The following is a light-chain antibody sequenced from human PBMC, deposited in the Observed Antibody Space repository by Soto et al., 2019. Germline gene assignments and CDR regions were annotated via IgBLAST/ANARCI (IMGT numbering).Light chain of an antibody. V-gene: IGKV3-11*01. Sequence: EIVLTQSPATLSLSPGERATLSCRASQSVSSYLAWYQQKPGQAPRLLNYDASNRATGIPARFSGSGSGTDFTLTISSLEPEDFAVYYCQQRSNWRWTFGQGTKVEIK. CDR2: DAS. J-gene: IGKJ1*01. CDR3: QQRSNWRWT. CDR1: QSVSSY.